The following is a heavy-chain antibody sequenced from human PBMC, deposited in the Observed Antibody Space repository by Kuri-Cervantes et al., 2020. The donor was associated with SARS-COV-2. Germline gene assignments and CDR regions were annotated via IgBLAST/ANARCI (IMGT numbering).Heavy chain of an antibody. CDR2: INHSGST. Sequence: ESLKISCAVSGYSISSGYYWGWIRQPPGKGLEWIGEINHSGSTNYNPSLKSRVTISVDTSKNQFSLKLSSVTAADTAVYYCAGAYGDNGLGFDYWGQGTLVTCYS. J-gene: IGHJ4*02. CDR1: GYSISSGYY. CDR3: AGAYGDNGLGFDY. V-gene: IGHV4-38-2*01. D-gene: IGHD4-17*01.